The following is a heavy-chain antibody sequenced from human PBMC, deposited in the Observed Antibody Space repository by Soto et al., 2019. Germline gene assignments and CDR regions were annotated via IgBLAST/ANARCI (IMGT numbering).Heavy chain of an antibody. CDR1: GYTFTSYD. V-gene: IGHV1-46*01. CDR2: INPSGGST. Sequence: ASVMVSCKASGYTFTSYDMHRVRQAPGQGLEWMGIINPSGGSTSYAQKFQGRVTMTRDTSTSTVYMELSSLRSEDTAVYYCASDLVGATTNLDYWGQGTLVTVSS. D-gene: IGHD1-26*01. CDR3: ASDLVGATTNLDY. J-gene: IGHJ4*02.